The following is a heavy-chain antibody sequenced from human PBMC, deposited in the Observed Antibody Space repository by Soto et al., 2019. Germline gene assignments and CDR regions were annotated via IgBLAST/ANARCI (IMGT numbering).Heavy chain of an antibody. J-gene: IGHJ6*03. V-gene: IGHV4-34*01. D-gene: IGHD3-10*01. Sequence: SETLSLTCAVYGGSFNDYYWTWIRQPPGKGLEWIGEINQKTNNHYNPSLESRVNFSVDTSKNQFSLRLTSVTAADTALYYCARGEWMIRGADYYYYMDVWGKGTTVTVSS. CDR3: ARGEWMIRGADYYYYMDV. CDR2: INQKTNN. CDR1: GGSFNDYY.